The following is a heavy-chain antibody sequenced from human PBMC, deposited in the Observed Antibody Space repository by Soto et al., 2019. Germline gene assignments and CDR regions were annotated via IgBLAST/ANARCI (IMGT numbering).Heavy chain of an antibody. CDR3: ARADYGDRGLAFDS. J-gene: IGHJ4*02. D-gene: IGHD4-17*01. Sequence: QVQLQESGPGLVKTSQTLSLTCTVSGACTGSGGYYLSWIRQHPGKGLEWIGYIYYTGSTYYSPSLKSRASITVDTSKTEYSLKLESVTAADTAVYYCARADYGDRGLAFDSWGQGTLVTVSS. CDR2: IYYTGST. CDR1: GACTGSGGYY. V-gene: IGHV4-31*03.